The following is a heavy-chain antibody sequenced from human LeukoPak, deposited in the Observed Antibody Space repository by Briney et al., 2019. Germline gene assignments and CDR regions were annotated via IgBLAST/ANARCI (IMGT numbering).Heavy chain of an antibody. V-gene: IGHV4-59*01. Sequence: KPSETLSLTCTVSGGSISSYYWSWIRQPPGKGLEWIGYIYFSGSTNYNPSLRSRVTMSVDTSKNQFSLKLSSVTAPDTAVYYCARXSFYVSGTGRIDYWGQGTLVTVSS. CDR3: ARXSFYVSGTGRIDY. J-gene: IGHJ4*02. CDR1: GGSISSYY. CDR2: IYFSGST. D-gene: IGHD6-19*01.